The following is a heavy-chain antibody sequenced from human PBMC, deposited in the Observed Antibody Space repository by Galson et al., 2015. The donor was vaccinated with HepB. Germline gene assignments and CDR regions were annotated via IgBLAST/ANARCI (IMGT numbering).Heavy chain of an antibody. D-gene: IGHD6-19*01. V-gene: IGHV3-30*18. CDR1: GFTFSSYG. CDR2: ISYDGSNK. Sequence: SLRLSCAASGFTFSSYGMHWVRQAPGKGLEWVAVISYDGSNKYYADSVKGRFTISRDNSKNTLYLQMNSLRAEDTAVYYCAKEKIEAGLDYWGQGTLVTVSS. J-gene: IGHJ4*02. CDR3: AKEKIEAGLDY.